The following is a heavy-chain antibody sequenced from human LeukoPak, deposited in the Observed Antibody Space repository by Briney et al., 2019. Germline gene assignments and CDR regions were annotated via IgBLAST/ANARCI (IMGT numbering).Heavy chain of an antibody. Sequence: PGGSLRLSCSASGFNFNYFAMSWIRQAPGKRPEWVSTLGDSGSGGSCADSVRGRFTISRDNSKNMVYLQMHSLRVDDSAVYYCSRIRYGGNSGYHFDYWGQGTLVTVSS. D-gene: IGHD4-23*01. CDR3: SRIRYGGNSGYHFDY. CDR2: LGDSGSGG. V-gene: IGHV3-23*01. CDR1: GFNFNYFA. J-gene: IGHJ4*02.